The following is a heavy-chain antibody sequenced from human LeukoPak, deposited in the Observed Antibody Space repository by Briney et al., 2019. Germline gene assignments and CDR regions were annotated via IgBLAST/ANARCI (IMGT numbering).Heavy chain of an antibody. V-gene: IGHV3-23*01. Sequence: QPGGSLRLSCAASGFIFSSYAMSLVRQVPGKGLEWVSGISGSGGSTYYADSLKGRFTISRDNSKNTLYLQMNSLRADDTALYYCATDSSPSGTLKYYFDNWGQGTLVTVSS. J-gene: IGHJ4*02. CDR1: GFIFSSYA. CDR3: ATDSSPSGTLKYYFDN. D-gene: IGHD6-25*01. CDR2: ISGSGGST.